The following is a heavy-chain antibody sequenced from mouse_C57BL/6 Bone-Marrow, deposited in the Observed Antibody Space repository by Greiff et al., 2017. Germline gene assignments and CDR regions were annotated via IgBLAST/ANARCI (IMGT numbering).Heavy chain of an antibody. Sequence: QVQLQQSGPELVKPGASVKLSCTASGYTFTSYDINWVQQRPGQGLEWIGWIYPRDGSTKYNEKFKGKATLTVDTSSSTAYMELHSLTSEDSAVYFGARDYGSSYWYFDVWGTGTTVTVSS. CDR2: IYPRDGST. CDR1: GYTFTSYD. V-gene: IGHV1-85*01. D-gene: IGHD1-1*01. J-gene: IGHJ1*03. CDR3: ARDYGSSYWYFDV.